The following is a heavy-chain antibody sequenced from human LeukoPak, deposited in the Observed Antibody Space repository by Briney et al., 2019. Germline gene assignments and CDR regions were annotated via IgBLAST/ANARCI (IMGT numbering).Heavy chain of an antibody. V-gene: IGHV3-74*01. CDR3: ARDSPAYTSGWGR. CDR1: GFTFSNYW. Sequence: SLTLSCAASGFTFSNYWMHWVRHSAGRGLVWVSRVKVDGSATNSADPVKGRFTIYRDNAKTTLHLQMTSLRADDTAVYYCARDSPAYTSGWGRWGRGTLVTVSS. J-gene: IGHJ2*01. CDR2: VKVDGSAT. D-gene: IGHD6-19*01.